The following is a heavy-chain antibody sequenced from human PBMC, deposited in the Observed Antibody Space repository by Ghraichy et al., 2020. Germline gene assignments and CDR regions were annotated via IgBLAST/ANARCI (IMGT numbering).Heavy chain of an antibody. CDR3: ARDTVDGGGYQYFHH. CDR1: GFTFSDYY. V-gene: IGHV3-72*01. Sequence: GGSLRLSCAASGFTFSDYYMDWVRQAPGKGLEWVGRTRNKAYSYTTEYAASVKGRFTISRDDSKNSLYLQMNSLKTEDTAVYYRARDTVDGGGYQYFHHWGQGTLVTVSS. CDR2: TRNKAYSYTT. J-gene: IGHJ1*01. D-gene: IGHD3-22*01.